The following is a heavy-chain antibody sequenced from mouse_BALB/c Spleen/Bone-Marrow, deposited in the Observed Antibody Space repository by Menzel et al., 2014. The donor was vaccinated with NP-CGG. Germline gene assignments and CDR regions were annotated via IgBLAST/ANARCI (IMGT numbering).Heavy chain of an antibody. CDR2: IRNKAYGYTT. Sequence: EVQGVGSGGGLVQPGGSLRLSCATSGFTFTDYYMNWVRQPPGKALEWLAFIRNKAYGYTTEYSASVKGRFTISRDNSQNILYLQMNTLRAEDSATYYCARDMGGLPFDSWGQGTTLSVSS. CDR3: ARDMGGLPFDS. J-gene: IGHJ2*01. V-gene: IGHV7-3*02. CDR1: GFTFTDYY.